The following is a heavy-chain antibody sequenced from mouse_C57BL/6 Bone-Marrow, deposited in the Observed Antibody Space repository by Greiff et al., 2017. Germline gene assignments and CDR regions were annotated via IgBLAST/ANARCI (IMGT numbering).Heavy chain of an antibody. CDR3: ARWDLLWSAMDY. V-gene: IGHV1-50*01. CDR1: GYTFTSYW. J-gene: IGHJ4*01. Sequence: QVQLQQPGAELVKPGASVKLSCKASGYTFTSYWMQWVKQRPGQGLEWIGEIDPSDSYTNYNQKFKGKATLTVDTSSCTAYMQLSSLTSEDSAVYYCARWDLLWSAMDYWGQGTSVTVSS. D-gene: IGHD2-1*01. CDR2: IDPSDSYT.